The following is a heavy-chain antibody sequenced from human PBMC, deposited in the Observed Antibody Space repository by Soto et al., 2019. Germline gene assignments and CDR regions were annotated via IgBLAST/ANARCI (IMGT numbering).Heavy chain of an antibody. J-gene: IGHJ4*02. CDR3: AGGGSGIEATGTDFDY. D-gene: IGHD6-13*01. CDR1: GYTFTDYY. CDR2: INPNSGGT. V-gene: IGHV1-2*04. Sequence: QVQLVQSGAEVKKPGASVKVSCKASGYTFTDYYMHWVRQAPGQGLEWMGWINPNSGGTKHAQKFQGWVTMTRDTPINTASLELSRLRSDDTAVYSCAGGGSGIEATGTDFDYWGQGTLVTVSS.